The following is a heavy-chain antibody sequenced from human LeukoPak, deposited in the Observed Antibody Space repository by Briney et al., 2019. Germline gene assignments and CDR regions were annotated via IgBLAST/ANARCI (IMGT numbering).Heavy chain of an antibody. CDR3: AGEAAVAGDG. Sequence: GGSLRLSCAASGFTFSSYEMNWVRQAPGKGLEWVSSISSSGSNIYYADSVKGRFTISRDNAKNSLYLQMNSLRPEDTAVYYSAGEAAVAGDGWGEGTLVTVS. CDR2: ISSSGSNI. J-gene: IGHJ4*02. CDR1: GFTFSSYE. D-gene: IGHD6-19*01. V-gene: IGHV3-48*03.